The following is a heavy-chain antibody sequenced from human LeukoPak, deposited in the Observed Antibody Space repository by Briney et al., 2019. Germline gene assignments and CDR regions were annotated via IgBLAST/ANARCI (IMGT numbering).Heavy chain of an antibody. V-gene: IGHV3-48*03. CDR3: ARWDY. Sequence: GGSLRLSCAASGFTFSSYEMNWVRQAPGKGLEWLSYISSSGSTMYYADSVKGRFTISRDNAKNSLYLQMNSLRPEDTAVYYYARWDYWGQGTLVTVSS. J-gene: IGHJ4*02. CDR1: GFTFSSYE. CDR2: ISSSGSTM.